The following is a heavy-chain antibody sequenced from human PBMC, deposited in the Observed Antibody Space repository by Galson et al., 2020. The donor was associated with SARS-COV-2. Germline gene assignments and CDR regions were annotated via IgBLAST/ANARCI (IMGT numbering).Heavy chain of an antibody. CDR2: ISYDGSNK. D-gene: IGHD1-26*01. V-gene: IGHV3-30*01. CDR1: GFTFSSYS. Sequence: GESLKISCAASGFTFSSYSMHWVRQAPGKGLEWVAVISYDGSNKYYADSVKGRFTISRDNSKNTLYLQMNSLRAEDTAVYYCARGRGGSYYSHFGYWGQGTLVTVAS. CDR3: ARGRGGSYYSHFGY. J-gene: IGHJ4*02.